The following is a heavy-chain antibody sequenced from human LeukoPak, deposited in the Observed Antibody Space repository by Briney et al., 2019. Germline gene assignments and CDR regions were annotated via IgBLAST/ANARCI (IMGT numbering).Heavy chain of an antibody. CDR1: GGSISSGSYY. D-gene: IGHD6-13*01. CDR3: ARDGSSWSNMDV. CDR2: IYISGGT. V-gene: IGHV4-61*02. Sequence: PSETLSLTCTVSGGSISSGSYYWSWIRQPAGKGLEWIGRIYISGGTNYNPSLKSRVTMSVDTSKNQFSLKLSSVTAADTAVYYCARDGSSWSNMDVWGKGTTVTVSS. J-gene: IGHJ6*03.